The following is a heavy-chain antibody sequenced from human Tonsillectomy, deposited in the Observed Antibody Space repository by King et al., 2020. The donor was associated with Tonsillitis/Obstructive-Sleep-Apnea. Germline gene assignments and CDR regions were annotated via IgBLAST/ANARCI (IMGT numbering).Heavy chain of an antibody. D-gene: IGHD3-9*01. J-gene: IGHJ4*02. CDR1: GFTFSSYA. Sequence: VQLVESGGGLVQPGGSLRLSCAASGFTFSSYAMSWVRQAPGKGQEWVSAISGSGGSTYYADSVKGRFTISRDNSKNTLYLQMNSLRAEDTAVYYCAKGPRNYDILTGYYLRWDYWGQGTLVTVSS. V-gene: IGHV3-23*04. CDR2: ISGSGGST. CDR3: AKGPRNYDILTGYYLRWDY.